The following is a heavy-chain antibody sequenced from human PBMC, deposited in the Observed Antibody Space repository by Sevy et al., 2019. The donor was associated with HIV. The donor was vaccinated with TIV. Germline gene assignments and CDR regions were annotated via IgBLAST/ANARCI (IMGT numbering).Heavy chain of an antibody. J-gene: IGHJ4*02. CDR1: GFTFSSYA. V-gene: IGHV3-64D*06. CDR2: ISSNGGST. D-gene: IGHD3-22*01. Sequence: GGSLRLSCSASGFTFSSYAMHWVRQAPGKGLEYVSAISSNGGSTYYADSVKGRFTISRANSKNTLYIQMSSLRAEDTAVYYCVKDRGDTMMDYFDYWGQGTLVTVSS. CDR3: VKDRGDTMMDYFDY.